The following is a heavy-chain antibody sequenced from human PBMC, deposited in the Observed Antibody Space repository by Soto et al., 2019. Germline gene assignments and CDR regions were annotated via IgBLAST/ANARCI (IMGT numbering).Heavy chain of an antibody. D-gene: IGHD6-13*01. J-gene: IGHJ6*02. V-gene: IGHV1-8*01. CDR2: MNPNSGNT. CDR3: ARGRRIAAAGTVLVQGFLYYYGMDV. Sequence: GASVKVSCKASGYTFTSYDINWVRQATGQGLEWMGWMNPNSGNTGYAQKFQGRVTMTRNTSISTAYMELSSLRSEDTAVYYCARGRRIAAAGTVLVQGFLYYYGMDVWGQGTTVTVSS. CDR1: GYTFTSYD.